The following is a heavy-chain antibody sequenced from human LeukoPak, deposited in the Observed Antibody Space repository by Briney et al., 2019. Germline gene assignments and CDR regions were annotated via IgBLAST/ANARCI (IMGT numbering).Heavy chain of an antibody. J-gene: IGHJ4*02. CDR1: GFTFISYA. CDR2: ISGSGGST. CDR3: AKRDYGDYGIDY. Sequence: GGSLRLSCSASGFTFISYAMSWVRQAAGKGLEWVSAISGSGGSTYYADSVKGRFTISRDNSKNTLYLQMNSLRAEDTAVYYCAKRDYGDYGIDYWGQGTLVTVSS. D-gene: IGHD4-17*01. V-gene: IGHV3-23*01.